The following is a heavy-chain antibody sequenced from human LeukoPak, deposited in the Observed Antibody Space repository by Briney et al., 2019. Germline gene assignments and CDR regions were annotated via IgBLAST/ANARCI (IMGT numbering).Heavy chain of an antibody. CDR2: ISDSGTST. J-gene: IGHJ6*02. V-gene: IGHV3-23*01. D-gene: IGHD2-21*02. Sequence: TGGSLRLSCAASGFTFSSYAMSWVRQAPGKGLEWVSSISDSGTSTYYADSVKGRFTISRDNSKNTLYLQMNSLRAEDTVVYYCAKQVCGADCYYYYGMDVWGQGTTVTVSS. CDR1: GFTFSSYA. CDR3: AKQVCGADCYYYYGMDV.